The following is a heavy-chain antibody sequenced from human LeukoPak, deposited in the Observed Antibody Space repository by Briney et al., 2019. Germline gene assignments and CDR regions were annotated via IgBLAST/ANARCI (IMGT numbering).Heavy chain of an antibody. Sequence: SGGSLRLSCAASGFTFSSYSMNWGRQAPGKGLGWVSSISSSSGYIYYADSVKGRFTISRDNAMNSLYLQMNSLRAEDTAVYYCARDLGLDYGDYPDYFDYWGQGTLVTVSS. D-gene: IGHD4-17*01. J-gene: IGHJ4*02. CDR2: ISSSSGYI. CDR1: GFTFSSYS. V-gene: IGHV3-21*01. CDR3: ARDLGLDYGDYPDYFDY.